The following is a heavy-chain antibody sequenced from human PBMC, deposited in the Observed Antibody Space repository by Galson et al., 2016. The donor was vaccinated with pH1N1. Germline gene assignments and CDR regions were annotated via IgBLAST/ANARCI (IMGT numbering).Heavy chain of an antibody. CDR1: GYTLSELA. J-gene: IGHJ2*01. CDR2: FDPEDDKP. D-gene: IGHD1-26*01. CDR3: ATEYRGSYYVPRYFAL. Sequence: SVKVSCKVSGYTLSELAIHWVRQTPGKGLEWMGGFDPEDDKPFYAPTFEGRVTMTQDTSTDTAYMQLSSLPSDDAAVYYCATEYRGSYYVPRYFALWGLGTLVPVFS. V-gene: IGHV1-24*01.